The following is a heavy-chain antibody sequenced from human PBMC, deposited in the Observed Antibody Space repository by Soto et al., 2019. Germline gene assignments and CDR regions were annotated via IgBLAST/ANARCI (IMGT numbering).Heavy chain of an antibody. CDR2: IIPIFGTA. D-gene: IGHD2-2*01. V-gene: IGHV1-69*13. CDR3: ASEQAIALVPHLYYYYGLDV. CDR1: GGTFSSYA. J-gene: IGHJ6*02. Sequence: WASVKVSCKASGGTFSSYAISWVRQAPGQGLEWMGGIIPIFGTANYAQKFQGRVTITADESTSTAYMELSSLRSEDTAVYYCASEQAIALVPHLYYYYGLDVWGQGPTVTVSS.